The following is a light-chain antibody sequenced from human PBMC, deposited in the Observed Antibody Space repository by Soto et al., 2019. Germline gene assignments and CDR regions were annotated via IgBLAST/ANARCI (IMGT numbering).Light chain of an antibody. Sequence: ESVVPQYPLALPVTPGEPASISCRSSESLLYSNGYNYFDWYLQKPGQSPQLLIYLGSNRASGVPDRFSGSGSGTDFTLKISRVEAEDVGVYYCMQALQTPLSITFGQGTRLE. J-gene: IGKJ5*01. CDR1: ESLLYSNGYNY. V-gene: IGKV2-28*01. CDR2: LGS. CDR3: MQALQTPLSIT.